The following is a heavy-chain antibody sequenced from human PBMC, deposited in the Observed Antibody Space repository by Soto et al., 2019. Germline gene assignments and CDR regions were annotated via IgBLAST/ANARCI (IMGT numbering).Heavy chain of an antibody. D-gene: IGHD6-13*01. CDR2: IWYDGSNK. CDR3: ASQVWKMGYSSSWYYFDY. CDR1: GFTFSSYG. V-gene: IGHV3-33*01. J-gene: IGHJ4*02. Sequence: GGSLRLSCAASGFTFSSYGMHWVRQAPGKGLEWVAVIWYDGSNKYYADSVKGRFTISRDNSKNTLYLQMNSLRAEDTAVYYCASQVWKMGYSSSWYYFDYWGQGTLGTVSS.